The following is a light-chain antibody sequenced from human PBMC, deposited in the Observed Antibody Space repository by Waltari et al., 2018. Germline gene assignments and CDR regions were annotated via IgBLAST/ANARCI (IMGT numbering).Light chain of an antibody. J-gene: IGLJ3*02. CDR1: SSHVGGDDY. CDR3: CSFTSRSTWV. V-gene: IGLV2-14*01. Sequence: QSALTQPAAVSGSPGQSITISCTGPSSHVGGDDYDSWYQQHPGTDPNLLIFAVSNRPSGVSNRFSGSKSGNTASLTISGLQAEDESDYYCCSFTSRSTWVFGGGTKLTVL. CDR2: AVS.